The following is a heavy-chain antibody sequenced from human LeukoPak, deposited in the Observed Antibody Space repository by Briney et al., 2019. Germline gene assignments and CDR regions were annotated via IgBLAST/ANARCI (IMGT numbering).Heavy chain of an antibody. J-gene: IGHJ5*02. CDR2: IYPADSST. CDR1: GYGFSNYW. V-gene: IGHV5-51*01. Sequence: AESLKISCKASGYGFSNYWIGWVRQLPGKGPEWVGFIYPADSSTRYSPSFQGQVTISADKSISTAYLQWSSLKASDTAMYYFARRYYHTTEFDPWGQGTLVTVSS. CDR3: ARRYYHTTEFDP. D-gene: IGHD3-10*01.